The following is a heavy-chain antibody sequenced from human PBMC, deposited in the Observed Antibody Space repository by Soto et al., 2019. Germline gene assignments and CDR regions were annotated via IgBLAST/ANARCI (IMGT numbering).Heavy chain of an antibody. CDR2: IYYGGNT. V-gene: IGHV4-39*01. Sequence: PSETLSLTCTVSGGSISSSSYYWGWIRQPPGKGLEWIGSIYYGGNTYYNPALKSRVTISVDTSKNQFSLKVNSVTAADTAVYYCARGYGRNFDYWGQGTLVTVSS. J-gene: IGHJ4*02. CDR1: GGSISSSSYY. CDR3: ARGYGRNFDY. D-gene: IGHD5-18*01.